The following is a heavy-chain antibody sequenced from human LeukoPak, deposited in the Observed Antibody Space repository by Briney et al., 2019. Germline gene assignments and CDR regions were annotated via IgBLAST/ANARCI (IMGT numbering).Heavy chain of an antibody. D-gene: IGHD3-22*01. Sequence: SETLSLTCTVSGGSISSSSYYWGWIRQPPGKGLEWIGSIYYSGSTYYNPSLKSRVTISVDTSKNQFSLKLSSVTAADTAVYYCARADDSSGYYRGDAFDIWGQGTMVTVSS. CDR2: IYYSGST. V-gene: IGHV4-39*07. CDR3: ARADDSSGYYRGDAFDI. CDR1: GGSISSSSYY. J-gene: IGHJ3*02.